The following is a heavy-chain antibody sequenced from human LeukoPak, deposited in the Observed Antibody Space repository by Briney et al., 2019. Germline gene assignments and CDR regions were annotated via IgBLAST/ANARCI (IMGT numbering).Heavy chain of an antibody. Sequence: ASVKVSCKASGYTFTSYYMHWVRQAPGQGLEWMGIINPSGGSTTCAQKFQGRVTMTRDTSTSTVYMELSSLRSEDTAVYYCARETGMTPPNYYYYGMDVWGQGTTVTVSS. J-gene: IGHJ6*02. CDR3: ARETGMTPPNYYYYGMDV. CDR1: GYTFTSYY. CDR2: INPSGGST. D-gene: IGHD1-14*01. V-gene: IGHV1-46*01.